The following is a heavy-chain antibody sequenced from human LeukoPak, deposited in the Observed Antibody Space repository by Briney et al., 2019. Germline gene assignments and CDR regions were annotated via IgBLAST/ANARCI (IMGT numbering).Heavy chain of an antibody. CDR2: ITSDGTTT. CDR3: AETRGLLPLNDAFDI. J-gene: IGHJ3*02. CDR1: GFTFSITW. V-gene: IGHV3-74*03. Sequence: GGSLRLSCAASGFTFSITWMHWVRQFPGQGLVWVARITSDGTTTSYAESVEGRFTISRDNAKNTLYLQMNSLRAEDTAVYYCAETRGLLPLNDAFDIWGQGTMVTVSS. D-gene: IGHD3-22*01.